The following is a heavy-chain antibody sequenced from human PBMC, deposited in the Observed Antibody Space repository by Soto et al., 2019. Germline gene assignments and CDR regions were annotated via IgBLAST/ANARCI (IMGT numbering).Heavy chain of an antibody. CDR3: ARWWSGSRQGFDP. Sequence: QVQLQESGPGLLRPSQTLSLTCTVSGGSISSGDYYWRWIRQHPGKGLEWIGYIYYSGNTYYNPYLNSRVTISVDTSKNQFSLKLSSVTAAYTAVYYCARWWSGSRQGFDPWGQGTLVTVSS. V-gene: IGHV4-31*03. CDR2: IYYSGNT. D-gene: IGHD3-3*01. J-gene: IGHJ5*02. CDR1: GGSISSGDYY.